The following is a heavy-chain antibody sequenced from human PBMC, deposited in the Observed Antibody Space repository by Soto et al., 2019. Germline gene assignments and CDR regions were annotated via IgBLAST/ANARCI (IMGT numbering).Heavy chain of an antibody. D-gene: IGHD3-3*01. CDR3: ARTDVTIFGVLIVLGAFDI. CDR2: IYYSGST. V-gene: IGHV4-61*01. Sequence: PQTLSLTWTVSGGSLSSGSCYWIRRRQPPGTGLEWIGYIYYSGSTNYNRSLKSRFTISVDTSKNQFSLKLSSVTAADTAVYYCARTDVTIFGVLIVLGAFDIWGQGTMVTVSS. CDR1: GGSLSSGSCY. J-gene: IGHJ3*02.